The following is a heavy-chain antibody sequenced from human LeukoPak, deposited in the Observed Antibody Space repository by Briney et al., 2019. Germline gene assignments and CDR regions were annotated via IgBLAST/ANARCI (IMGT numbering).Heavy chain of an antibody. J-gene: IGHJ6*03. CDR1: GGSFSGYY. V-gene: IGHV4-34*01. CDR2: INHSGST. CDR3: ARGGPTYYDFWSGPNGYYYYMDV. D-gene: IGHD3-3*01. Sequence: SETLSLTXAVYGGSFSGYYWSWIRQPPGKGLEWIGEINHSGSTNDNPSLKSRVTISVDTSKNQFSLKLSSVTAADTAAYYCARGGPTYYDFWSGPNGYYYYMDVWGKGTTVTVSS.